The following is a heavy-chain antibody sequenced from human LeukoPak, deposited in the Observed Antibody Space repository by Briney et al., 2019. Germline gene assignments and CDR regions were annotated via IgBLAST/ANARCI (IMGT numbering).Heavy chain of an antibody. CDR1: GGSFSGYY. V-gene: IGHV4-34*01. CDR2: INHSGST. D-gene: IGHD6-6*01. J-gene: IGHJ3*02. CDR3: ARQPSSSSSVDAFDI. Sequence: SETLSLTCAVYGGSFSGYYWSWIRQPPGKGLEWIGEINHSGSTNYNPSLKRRVTISVDPSKNLFSLKLSSVTAADTAVYYCARQPSSSSSVDAFDIWGQGTMVTVSS.